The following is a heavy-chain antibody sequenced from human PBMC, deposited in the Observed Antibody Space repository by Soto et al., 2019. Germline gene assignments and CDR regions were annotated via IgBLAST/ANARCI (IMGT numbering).Heavy chain of an antibody. CDR1: GFNFKKFA. J-gene: IGHJ4*02. D-gene: IGHD6-19*01. CDR3: AKADGEQWLIPHLDN. Sequence: GGSLRLSCEASGFNFKKFAMGWVRQAPGEGLEWVAGISCCGGSTSYAGSVKGRFSLARDDSKSTLSLHLNSLRFEDTARYFCAKADGEQWLIPHLDNWGQGTLVTVSS. CDR2: ISCCGGST. V-gene: IGHV3-23*01.